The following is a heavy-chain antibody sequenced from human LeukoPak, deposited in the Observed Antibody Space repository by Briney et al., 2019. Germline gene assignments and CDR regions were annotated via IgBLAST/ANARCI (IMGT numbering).Heavy chain of an antibody. J-gene: IGHJ4*02. Sequence: ASLKASCEASGYTLTGDYMHWERQAPGQGLEWMGWINPNSGGTNYAQKFQGRVTMTRDTSISTAYMELSRLRSDDTAVYYCAREPDYGEYDYWGQGTLVNVSS. D-gene: IGHD4-17*01. CDR2: INPNSGGT. V-gene: IGHV1-2*02. CDR3: AREPDYGEYDY. CDR1: GYTLTGDY.